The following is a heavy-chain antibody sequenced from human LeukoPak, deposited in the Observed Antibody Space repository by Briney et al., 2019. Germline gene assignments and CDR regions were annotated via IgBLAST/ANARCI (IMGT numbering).Heavy chain of an antibody. CDR1: GGSFSGYY. Sequence: PSETLSLTCAVYGGSFSGYYWSWIRQPPGKGLEWIGEINHSGSTNYNPSLKSRVTISVDTSKNQFSLKLSSVTAADTAAYYCARDYYDILTGYYNFDYWGQGTLVTVSS. CDR3: ARDYYDILTGYYNFDY. V-gene: IGHV4-34*01. J-gene: IGHJ4*02. D-gene: IGHD3-9*01. CDR2: INHSGST.